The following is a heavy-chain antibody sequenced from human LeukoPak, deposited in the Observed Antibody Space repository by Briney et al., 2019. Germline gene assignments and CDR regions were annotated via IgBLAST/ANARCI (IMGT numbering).Heavy chain of an antibody. CDR1: GFTFSSYG. V-gene: IGHV3-48*04. CDR2: ISSSGSTT. CDR3: ARDGGDGYGNTLFDS. J-gene: IGHJ4*02. Sequence: QTGGSLRLSCAASGFTFSSYGIHWVRQAPGKGLEWVSYISSSGSTTYYADSVKGRFTISRDNAKNSLFLQMNSLRAEDTAVYYCARDGGDGYGNTLFDSWGQGTLVTVSS. D-gene: IGHD5-18*01.